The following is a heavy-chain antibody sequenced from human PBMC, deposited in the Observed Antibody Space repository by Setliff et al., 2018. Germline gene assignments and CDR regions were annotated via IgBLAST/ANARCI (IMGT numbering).Heavy chain of an antibody. CDR3: AAVVATSLNYVDN. CDR1: DGSLSTYY. D-gene: IGHD5-12*01. V-gene: IGHV4-59*01. Sequence: SETLSLTCTVSDGSLSTYYWSWIRQPPGKGLEFIGYVYYSGRTNFNPSFKSRVTMSVDTSKSQFSLKLSSVTAADTAVYYCAAVVATSLNYVDNWGQGTLVTVSS. CDR2: VYYSGRT. J-gene: IGHJ4*02.